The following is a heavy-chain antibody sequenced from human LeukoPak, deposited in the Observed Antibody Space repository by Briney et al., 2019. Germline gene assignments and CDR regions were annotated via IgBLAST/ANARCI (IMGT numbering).Heavy chain of an antibody. CDR3: AREYGSSHGFDP. J-gene: IGHJ5*02. CDR1: GGSITSSNW. Sequence: PSGPLSLTCAVSGGSITSSNWWTWVRQPPGKGLEWIGEIYYSGSTNYNPSLKSRVTISMDKSKNQFSLELTSVTAADTAMYYCAREYGSSHGFDPWGQGTLVTVSS. CDR2: IYYSGST. V-gene: IGHV4-4*02. D-gene: IGHD6-13*01.